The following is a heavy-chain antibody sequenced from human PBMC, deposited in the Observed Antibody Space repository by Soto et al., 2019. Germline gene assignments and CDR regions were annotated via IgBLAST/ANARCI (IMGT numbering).Heavy chain of an antibody. CDR1: GCSFTTYY. D-gene: IGHD2-15*01. CDR2: INPSGGST. CDR3: AIWPRLQEAYYYHYGMDV. Sequence: ASVKVSCKASGCSFTTYYMHLVRQAPGQGLEWMGIINPSGGSTSYAQKIQGRVTMTRDTSTSTVYMELSSLRSEDTAVYYCAIWPRLQEAYYYHYGMDVWGQGTTVTVSS. V-gene: IGHV1-46*01. J-gene: IGHJ6*02.